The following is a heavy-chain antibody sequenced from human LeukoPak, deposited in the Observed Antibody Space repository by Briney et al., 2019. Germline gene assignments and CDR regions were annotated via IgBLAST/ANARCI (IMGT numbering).Heavy chain of an antibody. CDR2: IYYSGST. J-gene: IGHJ5*02. D-gene: IGHD1-26*01. V-gene: IGHV4-59*08. Sequence: SETLSLTCTVSGGSISSYYWSWIRQPPGKGLEWIGYIYYSGSTNYNPSLKSRVTISVDTSKNQFSLKLSSVTAADTAVYYCARRGMSGSYLNYNWFDPWGQGTLVTVSS. CDR3: ARRGMSGSYLNYNWFDP. CDR1: GGSISSYY.